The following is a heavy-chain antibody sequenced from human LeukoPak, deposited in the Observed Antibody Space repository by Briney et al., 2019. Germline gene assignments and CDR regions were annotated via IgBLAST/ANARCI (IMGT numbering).Heavy chain of an antibody. V-gene: IGHV1-46*01. Sequence: ASVKVSCKASGYTFTRYYMYWVRQAPGQGLEWMGIINPSGGSTNYAQKFQGRVTMTRDTSTNTVYMELSSLRSEDTAVYYCARGPSVTMIRGGQWYYYMDVWGKGTTVTISS. CDR1: GYTFTRYY. D-gene: IGHD3-10*01. CDR3: ARGPSVTMIRGGQWYYYMDV. CDR2: INPSGGST. J-gene: IGHJ6*03.